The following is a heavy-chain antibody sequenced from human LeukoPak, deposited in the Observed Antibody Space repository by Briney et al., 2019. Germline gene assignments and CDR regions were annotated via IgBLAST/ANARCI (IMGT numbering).Heavy chain of an antibody. J-gene: IGHJ4*02. CDR2: ISSSSSSI. D-gene: IGHD5-18*01. CDR1: GISFNTYS. Sequence: PGGSLRFSCVASGISFNTYSMNWVRQAPGKGLEWVSYISSSSSSIYYADSVKGRFTISRDNAKNSLYLQMNGLRAEDTGVYYCARGDYSYGYVDWGQGTLVTVSS. V-gene: IGHV3-48*04. CDR3: ARGDYSYGYVD.